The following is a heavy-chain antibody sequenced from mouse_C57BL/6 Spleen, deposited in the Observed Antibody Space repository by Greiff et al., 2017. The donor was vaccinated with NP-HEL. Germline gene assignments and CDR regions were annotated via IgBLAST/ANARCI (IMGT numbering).Heavy chain of an antibody. D-gene: IGHD1-1*01. CDR3: ARAITAGDYAMDY. V-gene: IGHV8-8*01. Sequence: QVTLKVSGPGILQPSQTLSLTCSFSGFSLSTFGMGVGWIRQPSGKGLEWLAHTLWDDDKYYNPALKSRPTLPKDTSKNQVFLKSADVDTADTATCYCARAITAGDYAMDYWGQGASVTVSS. CDR1: GFSLSTFGMG. CDR2: TLWDDDK. J-gene: IGHJ4*01.